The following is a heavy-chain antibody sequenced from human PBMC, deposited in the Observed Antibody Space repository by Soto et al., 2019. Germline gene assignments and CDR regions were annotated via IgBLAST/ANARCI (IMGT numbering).Heavy chain of an antibody. CDR2: IIANHGIT. J-gene: IGHJ5*02. V-gene: IGHV1-69*02. Sequence: ASVKVSCKASGGTFSSYTISWVRQAPGQGLEWMGRIIANHGITNYAQKLQGRVTMTTDKSTSTAYMELRSLRSDDTAVYYCARSLVRGVYNWFDPWGQGTLVTVSS. D-gene: IGHD3-10*01. CDR3: ARSLVRGVYNWFDP. CDR1: GGTFSSYT.